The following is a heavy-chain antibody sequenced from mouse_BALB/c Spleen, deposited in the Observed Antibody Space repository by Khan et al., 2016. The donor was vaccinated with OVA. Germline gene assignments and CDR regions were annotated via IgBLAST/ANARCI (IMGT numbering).Heavy chain of an antibody. J-gene: IGHJ3*01. Sequence: QVQLKQSGAELAKPGASVKLSCTASGYTFTTYWIHWVKQRPGPGLEWIGYINPSTDYTEYNQKFKDKATLTTDKSSSAAYMQLSSLTSEDSAAYYCTRRGLYGLFAFWGQGTLVTVSA. CDR1: GYTFTTYW. V-gene: IGHV1-7*01. CDR2: INPSTDYT. D-gene: IGHD1-1*02. CDR3: TRRGLYGLFAF.